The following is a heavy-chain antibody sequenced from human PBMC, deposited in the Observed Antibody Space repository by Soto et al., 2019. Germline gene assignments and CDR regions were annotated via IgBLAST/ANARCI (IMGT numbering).Heavy chain of an antibody. Sequence: QVQLVESGGGVVQPGRSLRLSCAASGFTFSTHAMHWVRQAPGKGLECVAIVSFDGSNKYYADSVKGRFTISRDNFKNTLYLQMSGLTPEDTAVSYCARDQTGITTAGGGRIEHWGQGTLVTVSS. D-gene: IGHD1-20*01. CDR3: ARDQTGITTAGGGRIEH. V-gene: IGHV3-30-3*01. J-gene: IGHJ4*02. CDR1: GFTFSTHA. CDR2: VSFDGSNK.